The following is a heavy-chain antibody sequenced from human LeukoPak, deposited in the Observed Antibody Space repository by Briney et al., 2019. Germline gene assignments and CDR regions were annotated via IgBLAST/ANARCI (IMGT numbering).Heavy chain of an antibody. CDR2: IYHSGST. D-gene: IGHD3-9*01. J-gene: IGHJ6*04. V-gene: IGHV4-38-2*02. CDR3: ARDTYDILTGYYLYYYYGMDV. CDR1: GYSISSGYY. Sequence: PSETLSLTCAVSGYSISSGYYWGWIRPPPGKGLEWIGIIYHSGSTYYNPSLKSRVTISGDTSKNQFSLKLSSVTAADTAVYYCARDTYDILTGYYLYYYYGMDVWGKGTTVTVSS.